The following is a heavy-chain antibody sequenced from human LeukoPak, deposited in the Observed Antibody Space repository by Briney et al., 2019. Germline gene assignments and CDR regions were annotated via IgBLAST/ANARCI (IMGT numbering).Heavy chain of an antibody. CDR3: AKDLAIRGDS. J-gene: IGHJ5*01. CDR2: ILASGRGT. Sequence: GSLRLSCAASGFTFNIYAMSWVRPAPGKGLEWVSAILASGRGTHYSESVKGRFTISRDDSKNTLYLQMGSLRAEDTAVYFCAKDLAIRGDSWGQGTLVTVSS. CDR1: GFTFNIYA. V-gene: IGHV3-23*01.